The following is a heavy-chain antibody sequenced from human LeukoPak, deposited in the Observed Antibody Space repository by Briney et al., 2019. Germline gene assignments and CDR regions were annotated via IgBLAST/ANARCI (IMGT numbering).Heavy chain of an antibody. CDR2: ISSDGTNT. CDR3: ARVIRGSSLDY. D-gene: IGHD2-15*01. J-gene: IGHJ4*02. CDR1: GFTFNTYT. V-gene: IGHV3-21*01. Sequence: GGSLRLSCAASGFTFNTYTMHWVRQAPGKGLEWVSSISSDGTNTYFADSVRGRVTSSRDNTKNSLHLQMNSLRAEDTAVYYCARVIRGSSLDYWGQGTLVTVSS.